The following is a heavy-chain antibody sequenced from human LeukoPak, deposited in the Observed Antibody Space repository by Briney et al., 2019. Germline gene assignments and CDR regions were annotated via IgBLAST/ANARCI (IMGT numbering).Heavy chain of an antibody. J-gene: IGHJ3*02. CDR2: ST. Sequence: STYYADSVKGRFTISRDNAKNSLYLQMNSLRAEDTAVYYCARESHIVVVPAAIRGLGFDIWGQGTMVTVSS. V-gene: IGHV3-48*01. CDR3: ARESHIVVVPAAIRGLGFDI. D-gene: IGHD2-2*02.